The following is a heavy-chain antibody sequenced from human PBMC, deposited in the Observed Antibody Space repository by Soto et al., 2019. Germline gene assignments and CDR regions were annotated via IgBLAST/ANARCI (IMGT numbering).Heavy chain of an antibody. Sequence: QVQLVESGGGVVQPGRSLRLSCAASGFTFSSYGMHWVRQAPGKGLEWVAVIWYDGSNKYYADSVKGRFTISRDNSKNTLYLQRNSLRAEDTAVYYCARDEQQLAYYYGMDVWGKGTTVTVSS. D-gene: IGHD6-13*01. V-gene: IGHV3-33*01. J-gene: IGHJ6*04. CDR3: ARDEQQLAYYYGMDV. CDR2: IWYDGSNK. CDR1: GFTFSSYG.